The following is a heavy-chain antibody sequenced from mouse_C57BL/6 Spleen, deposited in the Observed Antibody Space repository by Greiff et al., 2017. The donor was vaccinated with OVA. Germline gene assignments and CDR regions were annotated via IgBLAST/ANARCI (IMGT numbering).Heavy chain of an antibody. J-gene: IGHJ3*01. CDR1: GYTFTSYW. D-gene: IGHD2-4*01. V-gene: IGHV1-59*01. CDR3: AREGLRAWFAY. Sequence: VQLQQPGAELVRPGTSVKLSCKASGYTFTSYWMHWVKQRPGQGLEWIGVIDPSDSYTNYNQKFKGKATLTVDTSSSTASMQLSSLTSEDSAVYYCAREGLRAWFAYWGQGTLVTVSA. CDR2: IDPSDSYT.